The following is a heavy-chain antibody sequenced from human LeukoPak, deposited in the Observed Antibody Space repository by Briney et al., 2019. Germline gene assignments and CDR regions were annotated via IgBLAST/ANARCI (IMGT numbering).Heavy chain of an antibody. CDR1: GYTFTSFG. V-gene: IGHV1-18*01. CDR2: ISTDNGNT. D-gene: IGHD2-15*01. CDR3: ARESFCRGGSCSYGMDV. J-gene: IGHJ6*02. Sequence: ASVKVSCKASGYTFTSFGISWVRQAPGQGLEWMGWISTDNGNTNYAQKFQGRVTMSKDTSTSTAYMELRSLRSDDTAVYYCARESFCRGGSCSYGMDVWGQGTTVTVPS.